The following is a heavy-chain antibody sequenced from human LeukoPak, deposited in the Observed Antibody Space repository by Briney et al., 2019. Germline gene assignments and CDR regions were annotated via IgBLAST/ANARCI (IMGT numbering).Heavy chain of an antibody. CDR3: ARGSEQWLVDY. J-gene: IGHJ4*02. D-gene: IGHD6-19*01. Sequence: GGSLRLSCAASGFTFSSYAMHWVRQAPGKGLEWVAVISYGGSNKYYADSVKGRFTISRDNSKNTLYLQMNSLRAEDTAVYYCARGSEQWLVDYWGQGTLVTVSS. CDR1: GFTFSSYA. V-gene: IGHV3-30-3*01. CDR2: ISYGGSNK.